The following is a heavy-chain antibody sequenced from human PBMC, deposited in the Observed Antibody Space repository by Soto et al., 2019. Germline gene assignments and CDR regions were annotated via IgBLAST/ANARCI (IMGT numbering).Heavy chain of an antibody. CDR3: ARDGDYYGSGSSYWFDP. D-gene: IGHD3-10*01. J-gene: IGHJ5*02. Sequence: ASVKVSCKASGYTFTSYGISWVRQAPGQGLEWMGWISAYNGNTNYAQKLQGRVTMTTDTSTSTAYMELRSLRSDDTAVYYCARDGDYYGSGSSYWFDPWGQGTLVTVSS. CDR2: ISAYNGNT. V-gene: IGHV1-18*01. CDR1: GYTFTSYG.